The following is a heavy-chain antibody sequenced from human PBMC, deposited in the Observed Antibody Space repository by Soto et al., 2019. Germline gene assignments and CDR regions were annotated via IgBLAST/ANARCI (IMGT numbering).Heavy chain of an antibody. D-gene: IGHD3-22*01. CDR3: GRGDFASSANYYEGWFDP. J-gene: IGHJ5*02. CDR2: INPNSGGT. Sequence: QVQLVQSGAEVKKPGASVKVSCKASGYTFTAYYMHWLRQAPGQGLEWMGWINPNSGGTKYAQKVQGRVTMTNNKSISTAYMELSRLGSDDTAIYYCGRGDFASSANYYEGWFDPWGQGTLVTVSS. CDR1: GYTFTAYY. V-gene: IGHV1-2*02.